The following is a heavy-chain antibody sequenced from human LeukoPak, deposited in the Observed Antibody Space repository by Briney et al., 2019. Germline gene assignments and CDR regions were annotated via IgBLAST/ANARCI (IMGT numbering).Heavy chain of an antibody. V-gene: IGHV4-39*07. Sequence: PSETLSLTCTVSGVSIRSSGDYWGWLRQPPGQGLEWSGSIYYSETTGTTSYKPSLRSRVTISVDTSKNQFSLNLTFVTAADTATYYCARGLPNRSVVVVPAAFDYWGQGTRVTVSS. CDR1: GVSIRSSGDY. J-gene: IGHJ4*02. D-gene: IGHD2-2*01. CDR2: IYYSETTGTT. CDR3: ARGLPNRSVVVVPAAFDY.